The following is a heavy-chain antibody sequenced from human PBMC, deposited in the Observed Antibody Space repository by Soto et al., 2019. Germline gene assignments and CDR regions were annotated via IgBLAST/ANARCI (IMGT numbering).Heavy chain of an antibody. Sequence: ASVKVSCKASGYTFTSYAMHWVRQAPGQRLEWMGWINAGNGNTKYSQKFQGRVTITRDTSASTAYMELSSLRSEDTAVYYCARDPEVSAYYFDYWGQGTLVTVSS. CDR1: GYTFTSYA. CDR3: ARDPEVSAYYFDY. CDR2: INAGNGNT. D-gene: IGHD3-10*01. V-gene: IGHV1-3*01. J-gene: IGHJ4*02.